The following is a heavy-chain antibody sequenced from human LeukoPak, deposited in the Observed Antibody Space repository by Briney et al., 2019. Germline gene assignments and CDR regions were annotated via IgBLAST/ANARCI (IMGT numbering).Heavy chain of an antibody. CDR3: ARGRIQLWRYGAVQDY. Sequence: PSETLSLTCAVYAGSFSGNYWSWIRQPPGKGLEWIGEINHSGSTNYNPSLKSRVTISVDTSKNQFSLKLSSVTAADTAVYYCARGRIQLWRYGAVQDYWGQGTLVTVSS. D-gene: IGHD5-18*01. J-gene: IGHJ4*02. CDR1: AGSFSGNY. V-gene: IGHV4-34*01. CDR2: INHSGST.